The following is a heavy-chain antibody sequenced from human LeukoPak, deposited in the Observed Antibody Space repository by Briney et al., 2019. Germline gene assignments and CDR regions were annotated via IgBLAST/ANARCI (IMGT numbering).Heavy chain of an antibody. J-gene: IGHJ5*02. D-gene: IGHD3-22*01. CDR2: ISAYNGNA. CDR3: ARDRGRDSSAYYPYWFGP. Sequence: GASVKVSCKASGYTFTSYGISWVRQAPGQGLEWMGWISAYNGNANYAQNLQGRVTMTTDTSTSTAYMELRSLRSDDTAVYYCARDRGRDSSAYYPYWFGPWGQGTLVTVSS. V-gene: IGHV1-18*01. CDR1: GYTFTSYG.